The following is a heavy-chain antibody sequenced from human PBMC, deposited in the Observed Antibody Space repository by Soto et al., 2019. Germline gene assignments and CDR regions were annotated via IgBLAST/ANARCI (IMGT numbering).Heavy chain of an antibody. J-gene: IGHJ6*02. D-gene: IGHD2-15*01. V-gene: IGHV1-46*02. CDR2: LDPTGGRT. CDR3: ARELQFPHQETGMDV. Sequence: QVHLVQSGAEVKKPGASVKVSCKASGYTFENYYIHWVRQAPGQGLEWLGILDPTGGRTTYAQKFQDRVTMTRDTCTSTVYMELTSLRSNDTALYYCARELQFPHQETGMDVWGQGTTVTVSS. CDR1: GYTFENYY.